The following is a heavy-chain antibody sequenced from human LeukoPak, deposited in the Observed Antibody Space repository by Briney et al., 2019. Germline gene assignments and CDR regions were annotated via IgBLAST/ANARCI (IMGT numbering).Heavy chain of an antibody. Sequence: GRSLRLSCAASGFSFDDYAMHWVRQAPGKGLEWVSGISWNSGSIGYADSVKGRFTISRDNAKNSLYLQMNSLRAEDMALYYCAKGVDSSDWSNDFDYWGQGTLVTVSA. CDR1: GFSFDDYA. D-gene: IGHD6-19*01. CDR3: AKGVDSSDWSNDFDY. J-gene: IGHJ4*02. V-gene: IGHV3-9*03. CDR2: ISWNSGSI.